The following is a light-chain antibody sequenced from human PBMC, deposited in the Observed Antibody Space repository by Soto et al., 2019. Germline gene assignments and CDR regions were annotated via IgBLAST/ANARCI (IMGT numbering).Light chain of an antibody. J-gene: IGKJ1*01. V-gene: IGKV1-5*01. Sequence: DIQMTQSPSTLSASVGDSVTITCRASQSISSWLAWYQQRPGKAPKVLIYDASSLRSGVPSRFSGSGSGTEFTLTISSLQPDDFATYYCQQYNIYPGTFGQGTEVEIK. CDR1: QSISSW. CDR3: QQYNIYPGT. CDR2: DAS.